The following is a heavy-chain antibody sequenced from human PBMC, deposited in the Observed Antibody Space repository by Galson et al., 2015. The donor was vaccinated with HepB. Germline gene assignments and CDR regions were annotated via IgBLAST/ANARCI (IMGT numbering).Heavy chain of an antibody. Sequence: SETLSLTCTVSGGSISSYYWSWIRQPPGKGLEWIGYIYYSGSTNYNPSLKSRVTISVDTSKNQFSLKLSSVTAADTAVYYCARGRMVRGDIGYYYYYMDVWGKGTTVTVSS. D-gene: IGHD3-10*01. V-gene: IGHV4-59*01. CDR3: ARGRMVRGDIGYYYYYMDV. CDR1: GGSISSYY. J-gene: IGHJ6*03. CDR2: IYYSGST.